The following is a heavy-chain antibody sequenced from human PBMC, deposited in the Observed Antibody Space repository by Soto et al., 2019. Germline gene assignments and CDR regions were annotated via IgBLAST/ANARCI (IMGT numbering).Heavy chain of an antibody. CDR2: IIPKFGTT. J-gene: IGHJ5*02. CDR1: GGTFSTYP. CDR3: ARGASNITGCYIWFDP. D-gene: IGHD6-19*01. V-gene: IGHV1-69*01. Sequence: QVQLVQSGAEVKKPGSSVKVSCKVSGGTFSTYPINWVRQAPGQGLEFMGGIIPKFGTTNYAQKFRGTVTITADESTSTAYMELNNLRSEDTAVYYCARGASNITGCYIWFDPWGQGTLVTVSS.